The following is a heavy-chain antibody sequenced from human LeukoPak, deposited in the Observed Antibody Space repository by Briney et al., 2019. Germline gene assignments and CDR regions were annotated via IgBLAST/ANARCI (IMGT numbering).Heavy chain of an antibody. J-gene: IGHJ4*02. CDR2: IYHSGST. V-gene: IGHV4-4*02. D-gene: IGHD3-22*01. CDR1: GGSISSSNW. CDR3: ARGSTIVTHYFDY. Sequence: SETLSLTCAVSGGSISSSNWWSWVRQPPGKGLEWIGEIYHSGSTNYNPFLKSRVTISVDKSKNQFSLKLSSVTAADTAVYYCARGSTIVTHYFDYWGQGTLVTVSS.